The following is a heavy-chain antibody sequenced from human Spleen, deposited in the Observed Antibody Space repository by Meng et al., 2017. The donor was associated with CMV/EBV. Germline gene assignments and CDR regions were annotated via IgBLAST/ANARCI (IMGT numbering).Heavy chain of an antibody. Sequence: LKISCAASGFNVSNKYMTWVRQAPGKGLEWVSVNYTCGSTHNADSVKGRFTISGDYSKNSLYRQMNSLRAEDTAVYYCASALGGKLTIFGITPDYYGMDVWGQGTTVTVSS. CDR2: NYTCGST. CDR1: GFNVSNKY. J-gene: IGHJ6*02. V-gene: IGHV3-66*03. CDR3: ASALGGKLTIFGITPDYYGMDV. D-gene: IGHD3-3*01.